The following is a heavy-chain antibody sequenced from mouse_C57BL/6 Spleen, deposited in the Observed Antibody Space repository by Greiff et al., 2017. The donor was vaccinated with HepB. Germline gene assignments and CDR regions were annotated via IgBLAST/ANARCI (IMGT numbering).Heavy chain of an antibody. CDR1: GYTFTSYW. CDR3: ARRGYYTAMDY. CDR2: IDPSDSYT. V-gene: IGHV1-50*01. Sequence: VQLQQPGAELVKPGASVKLSCKASGYTFTSYWMQWVKQRPGQGLEWIGEIDPSDSYTNYNQKFKGKATLTVDTSSSTAYMQLSSLTSEDSAVYYCARRGYYTAMDYWGQGTSVTVSS. J-gene: IGHJ4*01. D-gene: IGHD2-12*01.